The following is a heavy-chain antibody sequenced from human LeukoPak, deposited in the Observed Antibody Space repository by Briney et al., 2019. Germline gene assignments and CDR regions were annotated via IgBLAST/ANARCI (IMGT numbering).Heavy chain of an antibody. V-gene: IGHV3-30*19. CDR3: ARGNPYDFWSGYYLYYYYGMDV. D-gene: IGHD3-3*01. CDR1: VFTFSSYV. Sequence: GRSLRLSCAASVFTFSSYVMHGVRQAPGKGREGGAVIWDDGGNKYYANDVKGRLISSRDKSKITLFLKMNSQRAEDTDVYYCARGNPYDFWSGYYLYYYYGMDVWGQGTTVTVSS. J-gene: IGHJ6*02. CDR2: IWDDGGNK.